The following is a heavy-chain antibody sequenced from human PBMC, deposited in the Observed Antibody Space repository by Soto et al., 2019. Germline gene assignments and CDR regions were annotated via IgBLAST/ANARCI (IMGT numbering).Heavy chain of an antibody. CDR2: FHKSGST. V-gene: IGHV4-39*01. CDR3: ARHREGSTAPFDD. CDR1: GTSISDSRYY. D-gene: IGHD2-15*01. J-gene: IGHJ4*02. Sequence: SETLFLTSSVSGTSISDSRYYWGWIRQPPGKGLEWIGNFHKSGSTDYNPALKSRLSMSGDTSKNQFSLKLNSVAAADTAVYYCARHREGSTAPFDDWGQGTLVTVSS.